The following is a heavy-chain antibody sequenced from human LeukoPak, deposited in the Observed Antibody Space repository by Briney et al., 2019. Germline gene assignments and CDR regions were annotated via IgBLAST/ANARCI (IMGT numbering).Heavy chain of an antibody. CDR3: TRHGGRDYYDSTEDAFDI. V-gene: IGHV3-73*01. CDR1: GFTFSGSA. D-gene: IGHD3-22*01. J-gene: IGHJ3*02. Sequence: GGSLRLSCAASGFTFSGSAMHWVRQAAGKGLEWVGRIRSKPHSYATAYAASVKGRFTISRDDSKNMAYLQMNSLKTEDTAVYYCTRHGGRDYYDSTEDAFDIWGQGTMVTVSS. CDR2: IRSKPHSYAT.